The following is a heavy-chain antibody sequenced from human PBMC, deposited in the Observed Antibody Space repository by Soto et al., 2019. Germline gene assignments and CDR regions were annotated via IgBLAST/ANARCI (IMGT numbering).Heavy chain of an antibody. CDR2: ISGSGGST. CDR1: GFTFSSYA. V-gene: IGHV3-23*01. J-gene: IGHJ3*02. CDR3: AKAVYDHDAFDI. Sequence: GESLKISCAASGFTFSSYAMSWVRQAPGKGLEWVSAISGSGGSTYYADSVKGRFTISRDNSKNTLYLQMNSLRAEDTAVYYCAKAVYDHDAFDIWGQGTMVTVSS. D-gene: IGHD5-12*01.